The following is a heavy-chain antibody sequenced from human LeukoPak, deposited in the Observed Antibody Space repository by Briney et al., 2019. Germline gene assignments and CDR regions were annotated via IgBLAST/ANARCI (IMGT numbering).Heavy chain of an antibody. D-gene: IGHD3-3*01. CDR3: ARDHITTDYYYYGMDV. V-gene: IGHV3-23*01. CDR2: ISPGGGTT. Sequence: GGSLRLSCAVSGFAFGSEAMRWVRQSPARGLEWVASISPGGGTTYYADYVKGRFTISRDNSKNTLYLQMNSLRAEDTAVYYCARDHITTDYYYYGMDVWGQGTTVTVSS. J-gene: IGHJ6*02. CDR1: GFAFGSEA.